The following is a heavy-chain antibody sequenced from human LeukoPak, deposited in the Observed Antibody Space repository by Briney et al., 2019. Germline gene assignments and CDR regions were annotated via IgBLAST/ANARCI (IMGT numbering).Heavy chain of an antibody. Sequence: GASVKVSCKASGYTFTSYYMHWVRQAPGQGLEWMGIINPSGGSTSYAQKFQGRVTMTRDTSKNQFSLKLSSVTAADTAVYYCARGHSAIAARPGWFDPWGQGTLVTVSS. CDR1: GYTFTSYY. CDR2: INPSGGST. D-gene: IGHD6-6*01. J-gene: IGHJ5*02. V-gene: IGHV1-46*01. CDR3: ARGHSAIAARPGWFDP.